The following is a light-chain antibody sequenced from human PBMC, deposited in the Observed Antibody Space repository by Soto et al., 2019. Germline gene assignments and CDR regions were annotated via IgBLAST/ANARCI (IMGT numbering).Light chain of an antibody. V-gene: IGLV2-14*01. Sequence: SVLAQRASVSGSPGQSITISCTGTSSDVGTYNHVSWYQQHPGKAPKLMIYDVSNRPSGVSNRFSGSKSGNTASLTISGLQAEDEADYYCSSYTTSTTLGVFGTGTKVTVL. CDR3: SSYTTSTTLGV. J-gene: IGLJ1*01. CDR2: DVS. CDR1: SSDVGTYNH.